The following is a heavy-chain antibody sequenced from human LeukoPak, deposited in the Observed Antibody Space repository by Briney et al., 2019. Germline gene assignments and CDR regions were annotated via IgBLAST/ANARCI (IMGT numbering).Heavy chain of an antibody. CDR1: GFTVCGNY. D-gene: IGHD6-19*01. Sequence: GGSLRLSCAASGFTVCGNYMSWVRQAPGQGLEWVSVMFSNGATYYADSVKGRFTISRDISKNTLLLQMNSLRVADTAVYFCARDSSGPAFWGQGTLVTVSS. J-gene: IGHJ4*02. V-gene: IGHV3-53*01. CDR2: MFSNGAT. CDR3: ARDSSGPAF.